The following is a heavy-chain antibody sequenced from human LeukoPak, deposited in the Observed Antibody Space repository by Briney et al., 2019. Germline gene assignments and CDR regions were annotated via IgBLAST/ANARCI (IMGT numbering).Heavy chain of an antibody. CDR2: MNPNSGNT. J-gene: IGHJ4*02. V-gene: IGHV1-8*01. CDR3: ARGKGTHPFSSSWYIEDY. D-gene: IGHD6-13*01. CDR1: GYTFTSYD. Sequence: ASVKVSCKASGYTFTSYDINWVRQATGQGLEWLGWMNPNSGNTGYAQKFQGRVTMTRNTSISTAYMELSSLRSEDTAVYYCARGKGTHPFSSSWYIEDYWGQGTLVTVSS.